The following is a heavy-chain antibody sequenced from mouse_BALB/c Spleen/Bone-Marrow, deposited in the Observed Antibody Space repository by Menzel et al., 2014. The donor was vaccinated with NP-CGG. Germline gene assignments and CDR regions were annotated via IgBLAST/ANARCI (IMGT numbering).Heavy chain of an antibody. V-gene: IGHV3-8*02. Sequence: EVQLQESGPSLVKPSQTLSLTCSVTGDSITSGYWNWIRKFPGNKLEYMGYISYSGSTYYNPSLKSRISITRDTSKNQYYLQLNSVTTEDTATYYSARCWRAYYRYDAMDYWGQGTSVTVSS. D-gene: IGHD2-14*01. J-gene: IGHJ4*01. CDR2: ISYSGST. CDR3: ARCWRAYYRYDAMDY. CDR1: GDSITSGY.